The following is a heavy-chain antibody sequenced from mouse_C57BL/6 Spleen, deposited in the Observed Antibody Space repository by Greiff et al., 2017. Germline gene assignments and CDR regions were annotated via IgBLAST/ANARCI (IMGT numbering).Heavy chain of an antibody. CDR1: GYAFSSYW. CDR2: IYPGDGDT. CDR3: ARRGGVALYYFDY. J-gene: IGHJ2*01. D-gene: IGHD1-1*01. V-gene: IGHV1-80*01. Sequence: QVQLQQSGAELVKPGASVKISCKASGYAFSSYWMHWVKQRPGKGLEWIGQIYPGDGDTNYNGKFKGKATLTADKSSSTAYMQLSSLTSEDSAVYFCARRGGVALYYFDYWGQGTTLTVSS.